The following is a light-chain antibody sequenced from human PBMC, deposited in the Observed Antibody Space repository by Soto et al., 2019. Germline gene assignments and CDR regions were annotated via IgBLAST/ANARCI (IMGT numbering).Light chain of an antibody. V-gene: IGLV2-8*01. Sequence: SALTQPPSASGSPGQSVTISCTVTSSDVGGYDYVSWYQQHPGKAPKLMIYEVTIRPSGVSDRFSGSKSGNTASLTVSGLQAEDEADYYCSSYTGGNPSYVFGTGTKVTVL. J-gene: IGLJ1*01. CDR3: SSYTGGNPSYV. CDR1: SSDVGGYDY. CDR2: EVT.